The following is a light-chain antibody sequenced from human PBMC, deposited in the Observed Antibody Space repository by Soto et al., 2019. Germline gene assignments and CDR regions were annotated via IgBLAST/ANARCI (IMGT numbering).Light chain of an antibody. CDR2: EVT. J-gene: IGLJ1*01. V-gene: IGLV2-14*01. CDR1: GSDIAGYNY. Sequence: HSALTQPASVSGSLGQSITISCTGTGSDIAGYNYISWYQQLPGKAPKLMIYEVTIRPSGISNRFSGSKSGNTASLTISGLQAEDEADYFCTSFTSTSSLYVFGTGTKLTVL. CDR3: TSFTSTSSLYV.